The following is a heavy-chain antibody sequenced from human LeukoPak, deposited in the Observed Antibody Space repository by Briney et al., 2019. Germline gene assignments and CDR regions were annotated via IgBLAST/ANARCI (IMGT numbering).Heavy chain of an antibody. CDR1: GGNFSSYS. CDR3: ARDSDFWSGYYPPDY. J-gene: IGHJ4*02. V-gene: IGHV1-69*04. CDR2: IIPILGIA. Sequence: ASVKVSCNASGGNFSSYSISWVRQAPGQGLEWMGRIIPILGIANYAQKFQGRVTITADKSTSTAYMELSSLRSEDTAVYYCARDSDFWSGYYPPDYWGQGTLVTVSS. D-gene: IGHD3-3*01.